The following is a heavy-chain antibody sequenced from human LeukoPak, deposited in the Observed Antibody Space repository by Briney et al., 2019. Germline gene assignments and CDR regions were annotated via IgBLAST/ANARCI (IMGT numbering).Heavy chain of an antibody. CDR1: GGSFSGYY. J-gene: IGHJ2*01. D-gene: IGHD6-19*01. CDR3: ARVLEGSSGQHWYFDL. CDR2: INHSGST. Sequence: SETLSLTCAVYGGSFSGYYWSWIRQPPGKGLEWIGKINHSGSTNYNPSFKSRVTISVDTSKNQFSLRLSSVTAADTAVYYCARVLEGSSGQHWYFDLWGRGTLVTVSS. V-gene: IGHV4-34*01.